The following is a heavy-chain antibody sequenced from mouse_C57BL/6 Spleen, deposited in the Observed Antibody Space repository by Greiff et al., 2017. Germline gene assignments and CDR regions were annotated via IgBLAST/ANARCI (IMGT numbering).Heavy chain of an antibody. Sequence: EVQVVESGGGLVKPGGSLKLSCAASGFTFSSYAMSWVRQTPEKRLEWVATISDGGSYTYYPDNVKGRFTISRDNAKNNLYLQMSHLKSEDTAMYYCARDHLTGNYFDYWGQGTTLTVSS. V-gene: IGHV5-4*01. D-gene: IGHD4-1*01. CDR2: ISDGGSYT. CDR3: ARDHLTGNYFDY. J-gene: IGHJ2*01. CDR1: GFTFSSYA.